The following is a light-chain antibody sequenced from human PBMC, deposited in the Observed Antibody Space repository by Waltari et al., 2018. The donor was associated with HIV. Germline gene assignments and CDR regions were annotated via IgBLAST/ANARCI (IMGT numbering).Light chain of an antibody. J-gene: IGLJ2*01. CDR2: EVS. V-gene: IGLV2-8*01. CDR3: ASYAGHDRFVL. CDR1: SADVGTYDH. Sequence: QPAPISHPSASVSPGQRVHHSSPGTSADVGTYDHVSWYQQHPGKAPQILIYEVSQRSSGVPDRFSGSKSGNTASLTVSGLQAEDEADYYCASYAGHDRFVLLGGGTKVTVL.